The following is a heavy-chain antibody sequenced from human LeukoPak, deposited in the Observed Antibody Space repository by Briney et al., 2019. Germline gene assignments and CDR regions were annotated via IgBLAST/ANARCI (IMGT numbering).Heavy chain of an antibody. V-gene: IGHV4-34*01. CDR1: GGSFSGYY. Sequence: SETLSLTCAVYGGSFSGYYWSWIRQPPGKGLEWIGEINHSGSTNYNPSLKSRVTISVDTSKNQFSLKLSSVTAADTAVYYCARQKGRWLQFFDYWGQGTLVTVSS. D-gene: IGHD5-24*01. CDR2: INHSGST. J-gene: IGHJ4*02. CDR3: ARQKGRWLQFFDY.